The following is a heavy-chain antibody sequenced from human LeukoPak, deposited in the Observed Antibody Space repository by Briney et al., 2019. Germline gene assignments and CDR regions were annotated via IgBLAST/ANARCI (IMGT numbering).Heavy chain of an antibody. V-gene: IGHV1-3*01. CDR3: ARVYSSGWYVGHYFDY. Sequence: ASVKVSCKASGYTFTSYAMHWVRQAPGQRLEGMGWINAGNGNTKYSQKFQGRVTITRDTSASTAYMELRSLRSDDTAVYYCARVYSSGWYVGHYFDYWGQGTLVTVSS. D-gene: IGHD6-19*01. CDR2: INAGNGNT. CDR1: GYTFTSYA. J-gene: IGHJ4*02.